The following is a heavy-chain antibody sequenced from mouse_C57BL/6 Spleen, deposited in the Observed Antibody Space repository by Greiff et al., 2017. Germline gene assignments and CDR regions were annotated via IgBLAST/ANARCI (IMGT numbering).Heavy chain of an antibody. V-gene: IGHV1-53*01. CDR3: ARTVPYYGSSYGAMDY. CDR1: GYTFTSYW. Sequence: VQLQQPGTELVKPGASVKLSCKASGYTFTSYWMHWVKQRPGQGLEWIGNINPSNGGTNYNEKFKSKATLTVDKSSSTAYMQLSSLTSEDSAVYYCARTVPYYGSSYGAMDYWGQGTSVTVSS. CDR2: INPSNGGT. J-gene: IGHJ4*01. D-gene: IGHD1-1*01.